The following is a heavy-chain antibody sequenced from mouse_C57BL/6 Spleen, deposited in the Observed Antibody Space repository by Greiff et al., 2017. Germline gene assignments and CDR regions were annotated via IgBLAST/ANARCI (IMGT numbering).Heavy chain of an antibody. V-gene: IGHV1-50*01. CDR1: GYTFTSYW. CDR2: IDPSDSYN. CDR3: ASPGRGISPPFAY. Sequence: QVQLQQPGAELVKPGASVKLSCTASGYTFTSYWMQWVKQRPGQGLEWIGEIDPSDSYNNYNQKFKGKATLTVDKSSSTAYMQLSSLTSEDSAVYYCASPGRGISPPFAYWGQGTLVTVSA. D-gene: IGHD1-1*01. J-gene: IGHJ3*01.